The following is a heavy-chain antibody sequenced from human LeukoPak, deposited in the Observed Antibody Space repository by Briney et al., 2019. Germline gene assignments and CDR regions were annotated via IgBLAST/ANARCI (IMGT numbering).Heavy chain of an antibody. D-gene: IGHD3-22*01. CDR2: INPNSGGT. CDR3: AREGVYYYDSSGYSDYYYYYMDV. CDR1: GYTFTGYY. V-gene: IGHV1-2*02. Sequence: ASVKVSCKASGYTFTGYYMHWVRQAPGQGLEWMGWINPNSGGTNYAQKFQGRVTMTRDTSISTAYMELSRLRSDDTAVYYCAREGVYYYDSSGYSDYYYYYMDVWGKGTTVTVSS. J-gene: IGHJ6*03.